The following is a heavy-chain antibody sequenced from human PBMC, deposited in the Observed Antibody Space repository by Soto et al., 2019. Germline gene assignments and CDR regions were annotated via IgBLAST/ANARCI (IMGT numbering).Heavy chain of an antibody. Sequence: LRLSCAASGFTFSSYSMNWVRQAPGKGLEWVSSISSSSSYIYYADSVKGRFTISRDNAKNSLYLQMNSLRAEDTAVYYCVRATYFSDSSGYTRCFDYWGQGTLVTVSS. CDR1: GFTFSSYS. D-gene: IGHD3-22*01. CDR3: VRATYFSDSSGYTRCFDY. J-gene: IGHJ4*02. V-gene: IGHV3-21*04. CDR2: ISSSSSYI.